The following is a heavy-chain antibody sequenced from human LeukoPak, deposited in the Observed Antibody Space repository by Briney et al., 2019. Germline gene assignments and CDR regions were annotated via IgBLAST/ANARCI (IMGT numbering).Heavy chain of an antibody. D-gene: IGHD6-13*01. V-gene: IGHV4-4*07. CDR3: ARTSSNSWSYGIDV. Sequence: SETLSLTCTVSDGPISSYYWSWIRQPAGKGLEWIGRIYPSGSTNYNPSLKSRVTMSVDTSKNQFSLKLSSVTAADTAVYYCARTSSNSWSYGIDVWGQGTTVTVSS. J-gene: IGHJ6*02. CDR2: IYPSGST. CDR1: DGPISSYY.